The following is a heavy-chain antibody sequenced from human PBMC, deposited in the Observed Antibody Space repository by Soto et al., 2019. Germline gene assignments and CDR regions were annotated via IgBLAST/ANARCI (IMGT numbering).Heavy chain of an antibody. CDR2: TYYRSKWYN. CDR1: GDSVSSNSAA. Sequence: SQTLSLTCAISGDSVSSNSAAWNWIRQSPSRGLEWLGRTYYRSKWYNDYAVSVKSRITINPDTSKNQFSLQLNSVTPEDTAVYYCARVGQQWLVLEYYYYMDVWGKGTTVTVSS. V-gene: IGHV6-1*01. J-gene: IGHJ6*03. D-gene: IGHD6-19*01. CDR3: ARVGQQWLVLEYYYYMDV.